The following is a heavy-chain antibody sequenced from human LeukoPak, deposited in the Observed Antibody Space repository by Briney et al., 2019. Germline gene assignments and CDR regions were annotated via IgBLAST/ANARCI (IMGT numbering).Heavy chain of an antibody. Sequence: ASVTVSCKASGYSFTGFYLHWVRQDVRQGLQWMGWIDPKSGTTKYAPRFQGRVTMTGDTSTRTVYMEVTSLRFDDTAVYYCARAGSGWSFWGQGTLVTVSA. J-gene: IGHJ4*02. CDR3: ARAGSGWSF. CDR1: GYSFTGFY. CDR2: IDPKSGTT. D-gene: IGHD6-19*01. V-gene: IGHV1-2*02.